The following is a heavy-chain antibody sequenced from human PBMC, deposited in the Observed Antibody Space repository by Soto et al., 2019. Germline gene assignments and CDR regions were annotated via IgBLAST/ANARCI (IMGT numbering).Heavy chain of an antibody. CDR3: AVGKGGTTSYWDYYGMDV. CDR2: IIPIFGTA. D-gene: IGHD1-7*01. V-gene: IGHV1-69*01. J-gene: IGHJ6*02. Sequence: QVQLVQSGAEVKKPGSSVKVSCKASGGTFSSYAISWVRQGPGQGLEWMGGIIPIFGTANYAQKFQGRVTITADESTSTAYMELSSLRSEDTAVYYCAVGKGGTTSYWDYYGMDVWGQGTTVTVSS. CDR1: GGTFSSYA.